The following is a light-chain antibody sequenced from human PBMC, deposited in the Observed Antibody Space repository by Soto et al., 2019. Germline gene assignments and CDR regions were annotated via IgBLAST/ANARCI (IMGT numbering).Light chain of an antibody. Sequence: EIVLTQYPASQSLSPGERATLSSRASQSVDSHLVWYQQKPGQAPRLLIFGASNRATGIPARFSGSGSGTDFTLAINRLEPDDFAVYYCQQRNDWPITFGQGTRLEIK. CDR1: QSVDSH. J-gene: IGKJ5*01. CDR3: QQRNDWPIT. CDR2: GAS. V-gene: IGKV3-11*01.